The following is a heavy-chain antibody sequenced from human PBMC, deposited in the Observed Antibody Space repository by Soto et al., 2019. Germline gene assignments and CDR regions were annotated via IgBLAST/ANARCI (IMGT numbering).Heavy chain of an antibody. D-gene: IGHD2-15*01. CDR3: AKDLTRVVVVAATVR. CDR1: GFTFSSYA. V-gene: IGHV3-23*01. Sequence: EVQLLESGGGLVQPGGCLRLSCAASGFTFSSYAMSWVRQAPGKGLEWVSAISGSGGSTYYADSVKGRFTISRDNSKNTLYLQMNSLRAEDTAVYYCAKDLTRVVVVAATVRWGQGTLVTVSS. J-gene: IGHJ4*02. CDR2: ISGSGGST.